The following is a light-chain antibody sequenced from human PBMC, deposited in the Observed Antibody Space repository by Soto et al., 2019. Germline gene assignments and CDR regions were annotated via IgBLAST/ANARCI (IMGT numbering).Light chain of an antibody. V-gene: IGKV3-20*01. J-gene: IGKJ2*01. CDR3: QQYGSSPYT. CDR1: QSVSSSY. Sequence: EIVVTQSPGTLSLSPGERATLSCRASQSVSSSYLAWYQQKPGQAPRLLIYGASSRATGIPDRFSGSGSGTDFTLTISRLGPEDFAVYYCQQYGSSPYTFGQGTNLEIK. CDR2: GAS.